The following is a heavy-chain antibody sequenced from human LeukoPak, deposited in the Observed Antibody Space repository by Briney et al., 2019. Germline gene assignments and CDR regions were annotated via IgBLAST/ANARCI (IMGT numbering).Heavy chain of an antibody. CDR2: ISSSGSTI. Sequence: GGSLRLSCAASGFTFSDYYMSWIRQAPGKGLEWVSYISSSGSTIYYADSVKGRFTISRDNAKNSLYLQTNSLRAEDTAVYYCARDIRYSSGWYMGVDIWGQGTMVTVSS. J-gene: IGHJ3*02. CDR1: GFTFSDYY. V-gene: IGHV3-11*01. D-gene: IGHD6-19*01. CDR3: ARDIRYSSGWYMGVDI.